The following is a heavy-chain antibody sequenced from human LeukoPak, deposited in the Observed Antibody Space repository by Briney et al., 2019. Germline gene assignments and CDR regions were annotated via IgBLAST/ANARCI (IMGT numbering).Heavy chain of an antibody. V-gene: IGHV4-4*07. CDR3: ARGVFSSTPDWFDP. CDR2: IYTSGST. CDR1: GGSISSYY. Sequence: SETLSLTCSVSGGSISSYYWSWIRRPAGKGLEWIGRIYTSGSTNYNPSLKSRVTMSVDTSKNQFSLKLSSVTAADTAVYYCARGVFSSTPDWFDPWGQGTLVTVSS. J-gene: IGHJ5*02. D-gene: IGHD3-3*01.